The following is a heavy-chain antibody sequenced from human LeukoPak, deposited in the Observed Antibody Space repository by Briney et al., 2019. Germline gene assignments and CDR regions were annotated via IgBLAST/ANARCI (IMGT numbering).Heavy chain of an antibody. CDR2: INPNSGGT. CDR1: GGTFSSYA. Sequence: ASVKVSCKASGGTFSSYAISWVRQAPGQGLEWMGWINPNSGGTNYAQKFQGRVTMTRDTSISTAYMELSRLRSDDTAVYYCARERWNDAFDIWGQGTMVTVSS. J-gene: IGHJ3*02. CDR3: ARERWNDAFDI. D-gene: IGHD4-23*01. V-gene: IGHV1-2*02.